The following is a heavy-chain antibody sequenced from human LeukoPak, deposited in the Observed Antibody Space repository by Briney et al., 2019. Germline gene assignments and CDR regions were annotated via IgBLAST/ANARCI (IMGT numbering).Heavy chain of an antibody. CDR1: GYTFTDHY. V-gene: IGHV1-2*02. D-gene: IGHD6-6*01. Sequence: ASVKVSCKASGYTFTDHYMHWVRQAPGQGLEWMGWINPNNGGTYYSQKFQGRVTVTWDTSISTAYMELHSLRSDDTAVYFCAREEIAYTSSPNYYYYYYMDVWGKGTTVTVSS. CDR3: AREEIAYTSSPNYYYYYYMDV. J-gene: IGHJ6*03. CDR2: INPNNGGT.